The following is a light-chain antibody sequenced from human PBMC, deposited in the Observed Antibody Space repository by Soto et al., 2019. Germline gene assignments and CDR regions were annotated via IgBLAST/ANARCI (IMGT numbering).Light chain of an antibody. CDR3: QQSYHSPYT. V-gene: IGKV3-20*01. Sequence: EIVLTQSPGTLSLSPGERATLSCRTSETISSTYLAWYQQTPGQAPRLLIHGTSSRASDIPDRFSGSGSGTDFTLTISRLEPEDFATYYCQQSYHSPYTFGQGTKLEIK. CDR2: GTS. J-gene: IGKJ2*01. CDR1: ETISSTY.